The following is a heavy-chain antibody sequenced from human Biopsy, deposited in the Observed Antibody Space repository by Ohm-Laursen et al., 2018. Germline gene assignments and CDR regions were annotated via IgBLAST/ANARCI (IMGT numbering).Heavy chain of an antibody. D-gene: IGHD2/OR15-2a*01. CDR1: GGSISSDY. V-gene: IGHV4-59*01. CDR3: ARETNSTGWPYYCFYDMHV. Sequence: SQTLSLTCTVSGGSISSDYWSWIRQTPGKGREWIGYIYYSGSTNYNPSLKSRVTISVDTSKNQFSLRLNSVNVADTAVYYCARETNSTGWPYYCFYDMHVWGQGTTVTVSS. J-gene: IGHJ6*02. CDR2: IYYSGST.